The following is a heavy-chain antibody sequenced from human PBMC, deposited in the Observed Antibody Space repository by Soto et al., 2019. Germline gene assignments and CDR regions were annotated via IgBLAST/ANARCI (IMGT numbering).Heavy chain of an antibody. CDR1: YG. CDR2: ISGSGSNT. J-gene: IGHJ4*02. CDR3: AKGGITLVRGSFDY. V-gene: IGHV3-23*01. D-gene: IGHD3-10*01. Sequence: YGVSRVSPATGKGLEWVSAISGSGSNTYYIDSVKGRFTISRDKSKTTLFLQMNNLRAEDTAVYYCAKGGITLVRGSFDYWGQGALVTVSS.